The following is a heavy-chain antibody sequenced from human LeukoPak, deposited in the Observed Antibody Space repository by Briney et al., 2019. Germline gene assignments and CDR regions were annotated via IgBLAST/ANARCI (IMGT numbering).Heavy chain of an antibody. D-gene: IGHD1-26*01. CDR1: GDSVSSNSAA. Sequence: SQTLSLTCAISGDSVSSNSAAWNWIRQSPSRGLEWLGRTYYRSKWYNDYAVSVKSRITINPDTSKNQFSLQLNSVTPEDTAVYYCAREWELLPGGGADEAFDIWGQGTMVTVSS. V-gene: IGHV6-1*01. CDR3: AREWELLPGGGADEAFDI. J-gene: IGHJ3*02. CDR2: TYYRSKWYN.